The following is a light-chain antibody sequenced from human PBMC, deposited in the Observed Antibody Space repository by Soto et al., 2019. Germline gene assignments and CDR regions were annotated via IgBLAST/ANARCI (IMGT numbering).Light chain of an antibody. V-gene: IGLV2-11*01. CDR2: DVS. J-gene: IGLJ1*01. CDR1: SSDVGGYNY. CDR3: CSYGGSYTYV. Sequence: QSVLTQPRSVSGSPVQSVTISCTGTSSDVGGYNYVSWYQQHPGKAPKLIIYDVSKRPSGVPDRFSGSKSGNTASLTISGLQAEDEADYYCCSYGGSYTYVFGTGTTVTAL.